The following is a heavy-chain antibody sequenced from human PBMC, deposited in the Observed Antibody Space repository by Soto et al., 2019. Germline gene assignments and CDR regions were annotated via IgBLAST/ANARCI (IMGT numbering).Heavy chain of an antibody. Sequence: SETLSLTCTVSGGSISSYYWSWIRQPPGKGLEWIGYIYYSGSTNYNPSLKSRVTISVDTSKNQFSLKLSSVTAADTAVYYCARQGRTGAPIDYWGQGTLVTVSS. D-gene: IGHD2-8*02. CDR1: GGSISSYY. CDR3: ARQGRTGAPIDY. J-gene: IGHJ4*02. CDR2: IYYSGST. V-gene: IGHV4-59*08.